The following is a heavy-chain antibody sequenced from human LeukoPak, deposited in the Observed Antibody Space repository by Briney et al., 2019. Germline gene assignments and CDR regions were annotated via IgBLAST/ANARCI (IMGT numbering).Heavy chain of an antibody. CDR2: IKTKTAGGTI. V-gene: IGHV3-15*07. Sequence: PGGSLRLSCAASGFTFSNAWMNWVRQAPGKGLERVGRIKTKTAGGTIDYAAPVKGRFTISRDDSKNMLYLQMNSLKTEDTAVYFCTTDYYDSSGYVFWGQGTLVTVSS. D-gene: IGHD3-22*01. CDR3: TTDYYDSSGYVF. J-gene: IGHJ4*02. CDR1: GFTFSNAW.